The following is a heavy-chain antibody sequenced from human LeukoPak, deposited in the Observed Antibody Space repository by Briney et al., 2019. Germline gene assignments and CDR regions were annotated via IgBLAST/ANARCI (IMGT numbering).Heavy chain of an antibody. V-gene: IGHV3-53*01. Sequence: GGSLRLSCAASGFTVSSNYMSWVRQAPGKGLEWVSVIYSGGRTYYADSVKGRFTISRDNSKNTLYLQMDSLRAEDTAVYYCAKLKGWYGEGYFDYWGQGTLVTVSS. CDR2: IYSGGRT. D-gene: IGHD6-19*01. J-gene: IGHJ4*02. CDR3: AKLKGWYGEGYFDY. CDR1: GFTVSSNY.